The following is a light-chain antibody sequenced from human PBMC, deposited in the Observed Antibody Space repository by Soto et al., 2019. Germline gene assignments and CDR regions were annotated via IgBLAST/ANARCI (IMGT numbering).Light chain of an antibody. CDR1: QSVSSY. Sequence: EIVLTQSPATRSLSPGERATLSCRASQSVSSYLAWYQQKPGQAPRLLIYDASNRATGIPARFSGSGSGTDFTLTISSLEPEDFAVYYCQQRSNWPPLTFGQGTRLEI. CDR3: QQRSNWPPLT. V-gene: IGKV3-11*01. CDR2: DAS. J-gene: IGKJ5*01.